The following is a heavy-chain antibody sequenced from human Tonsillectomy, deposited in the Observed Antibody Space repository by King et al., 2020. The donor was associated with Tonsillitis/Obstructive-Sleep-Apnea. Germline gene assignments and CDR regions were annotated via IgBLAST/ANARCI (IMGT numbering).Heavy chain of an antibody. J-gene: IGHJ4*02. D-gene: IGHD4-17*01. CDR1: GYSFATYW. CDR3: VSRGLGDYVSYFDY. CDR2: IYPGDSDT. V-gene: IGHV5-51*01. Sequence: VQLVESGAEVKKPGESLKISCEGSGYSFATYWIAWVRQMPGKGLEWMGIIYPGDSDTRYSPSFQGQVTISADKSINTAYLQWSSLKASDTAMYYCVSRGLGDYVSYFDYWGQGTLVTVSS.